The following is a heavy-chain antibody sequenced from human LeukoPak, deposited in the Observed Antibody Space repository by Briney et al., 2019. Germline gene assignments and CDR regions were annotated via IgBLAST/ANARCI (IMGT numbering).Heavy chain of an antibody. CDR1: GGSISSGGHY. V-gene: IGHV4-31*03. Sequence: SETLSLTCTVSGGSISSGGHYWSWIRQHPGKGLEWIGYIYYSGSTYYSPSLKSRVTISVDTSKNQFSLKLSSVTAADTAVYYCARDRDYGGNHRWAFDIWGQGTMVTVSS. J-gene: IGHJ3*02. CDR3: ARDRDYGGNHRWAFDI. D-gene: IGHD4-23*01. CDR2: IYYSGST.